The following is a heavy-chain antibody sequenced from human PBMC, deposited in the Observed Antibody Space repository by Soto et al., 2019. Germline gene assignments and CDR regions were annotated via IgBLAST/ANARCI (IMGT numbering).Heavy chain of an antibody. D-gene: IGHD6-25*01. CDR3: ARDLGYQTLDY. V-gene: IGHV3-7*01. CDR2: IKEDGSEE. J-gene: IGHJ4*02. CDR1: GLTFSSSW. Sequence: EVQLVESGGGLVQPGGSLRLSCAASGLTFSSSWMSWARQAPGKGLQWVANIKEDGSEEYYLDSVKGRFTISRDNAKNSLHLQMNRLTAEDTAVYYCARDLGYQTLDYWGQGTLVSVSS.